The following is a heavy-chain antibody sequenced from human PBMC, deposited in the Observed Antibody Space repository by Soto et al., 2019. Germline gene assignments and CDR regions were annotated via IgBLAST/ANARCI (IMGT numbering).Heavy chain of an antibody. D-gene: IGHD4-17*01. CDR2: IYYSGST. Sequence: SEALSLPCTVSGCFTSSYYWSWIRQPPGKGLEWIGYIYYSGSTNYNPSLKSRVTISVDTSKNQFSLKLSSVTAADTAVYYCARHPTVTEYYFDYWGQGTLVTVSS. J-gene: IGHJ4*02. CDR1: GCFTSSYY. V-gene: IGHV4-59*08. CDR3: ARHPTVTEYYFDY.